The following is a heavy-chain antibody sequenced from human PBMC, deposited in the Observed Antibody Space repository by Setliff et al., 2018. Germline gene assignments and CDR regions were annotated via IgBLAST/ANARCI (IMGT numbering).Heavy chain of an antibody. J-gene: IGHJ3*02. V-gene: IGHV1-2*06. Sequence: ASVKVSCKASGYTFTGYYMHWVRQAPGQGLEWMGRINPNSGGTNYAQKFQGRATMTRDTSISTAYMELSRLRSDDTAVYYCARDHGSIVGARHGPHDAFDIWGQGTMVTVSS. D-gene: IGHD1-26*01. CDR1: GYTFTGYY. CDR2: INPNSGGT. CDR3: ARDHGSIVGARHGPHDAFDI.